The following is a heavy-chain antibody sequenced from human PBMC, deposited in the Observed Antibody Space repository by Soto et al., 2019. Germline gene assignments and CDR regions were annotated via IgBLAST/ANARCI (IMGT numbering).Heavy chain of an antibody. CDR3: ARDFGGSSWLDCYCYYLDV. Sequence: EVQLLESGGGLVQPGGSLRLSCAASGFTFSSYAMSWVRQAPGKGLEWVSAISGSGGSTYYADSVKGRFTISRDNSKNTRYLQMNSLGAEETAVYYCARDFGGSSWLDCYCYYLDVWGKGTTVTVSS. J-gene: IGHJ6*03. CDR1: GFTFSSYA. CDR2: ISGSGGST. V-gene: IGHV3-23*01. D-gene: IGHD6-6*01.